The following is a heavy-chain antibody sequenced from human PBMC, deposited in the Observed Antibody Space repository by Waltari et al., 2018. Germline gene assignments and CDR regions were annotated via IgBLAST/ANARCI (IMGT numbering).Heavy chain of an antibody. CDR2: INHSGST. CDR1: GGSFSGYY. CDR3: ARHGVVAASRLVVFFDY. V-gene: IGHV4-34*01. Sequence: QVQLQQWGAGLLKPSETLSLTCAVYGGSFSGYYWGWIRQPPGKGLEWIGEINHSGSTNYNPSLKSRVTISVDTSKNQFSLKLSSVTAADTAVYYCARHGVVAASRLVVFFDYWGQGTLVTVSS. D-gene: IGHD2-15*01. J-gene: IGHJ4*02.